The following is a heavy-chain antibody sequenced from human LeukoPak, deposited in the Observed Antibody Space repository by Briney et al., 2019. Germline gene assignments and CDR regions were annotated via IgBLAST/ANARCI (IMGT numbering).Heavy chain of an antibody. CDR3: ARTYYYGSGSNDY. CDR2: ISASTNYI. CDR1: GFAFSSYT. D-gene: IGHD3-10*01. Sequence: PGGSLRLSCAASGFAFSSYTMNWVRQPPGKGLEWVSSISASTNYIYFADSVKVRFTISRDNAKNSLYLQMNSLRAEDTAVYYCARTYYYGSGSNDYWGQGTLVTVSS. V-gene: IGHV3-21*01. J-gene: IGHJ4*02.